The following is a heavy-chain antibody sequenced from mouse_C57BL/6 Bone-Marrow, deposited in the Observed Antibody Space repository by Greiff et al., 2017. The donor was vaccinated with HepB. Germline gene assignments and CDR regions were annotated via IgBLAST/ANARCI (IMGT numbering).Heavy chain of an antibody. CDR2: IDPSDSYT. D-gene: IGHD4-1*01. J-gene: IGHJ2*01. CDR1: GYTFTSYW. Sequence: VQLQQPGAELVKPGASVKLSCKASGYTFTSYWMQWVKQRPGQGLEWIGEIDPSDSYTNYNQKFKGKATLTVDTSSSTAYMQHSSLTSEDSAVYYCASWDFDYWGQGTTLTVSS. V-gene: IGHV1-50*01. CDR3: ASWDFDY.